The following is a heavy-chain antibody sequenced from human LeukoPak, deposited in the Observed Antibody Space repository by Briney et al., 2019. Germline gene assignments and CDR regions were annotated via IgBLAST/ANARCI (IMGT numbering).Heavy chain of an antibody. CDR3: VRDSSSWYYDY. CDR2: IKSDGSST. D-gene: IGHD6-13*01. V-gene: IGHV3-74*01. Sequence: GGSLRLSCAASGFMFSRYWMNWVRHAPGKGLVWVSHIKSDGSSTTYADSVKGRFTISRDNAKSTLYLQMNSLRVEDTAVYYCVRDSSSWYYDYWGQGTLVTVSS. CDR1: GFMFSRYW. J-gene: IGHJ4*02.